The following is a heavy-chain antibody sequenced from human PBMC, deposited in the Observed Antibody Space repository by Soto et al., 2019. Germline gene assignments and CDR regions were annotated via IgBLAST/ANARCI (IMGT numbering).Heavy chain of an antibody. CDR3: ARGTQDCSSVSCSTPQGSFYYGMDV. J-gene: IGHJ6*02. CDR2: IIPMFGTP. Sequence: SVKVSCKASGGSFRSDGISWVRQAPGQGLEWMGGIIPMFGTPNYGQKFQGRVTITADESTNTAYMDLSSLTSDDTAIYYCARGTQDCSSVSCSTPQGSFYYGMDVWGQGTTVTVSS. V-gene: IGHV1-69*13. D-gene: IGHD2-2*01. CDR1: GGSFRSDG.